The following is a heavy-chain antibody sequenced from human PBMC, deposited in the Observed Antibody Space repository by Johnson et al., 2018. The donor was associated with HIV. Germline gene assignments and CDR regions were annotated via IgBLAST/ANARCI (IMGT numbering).Heavy chain of an antibody. CDR2: ISWNSGSI. J-gene: IGHJ3*02. CDR3: ARAVTPFGDWEAFDI. D-gene: IGHD2-21*01. CDR1: GFTFDDYA. V-gene: IGHV3-9*01. Sequence: VQLVESGGGLVQPGRSLRLSCAASGFTFDDYAMHWVRQAPGKGLEWVSGISWNSGSIGDADAVKGRFTISRDNAKNTLYLQMNSLRAEDTAVYSCARAVTPFGDWEAFDIWGQGTMVTVSS.